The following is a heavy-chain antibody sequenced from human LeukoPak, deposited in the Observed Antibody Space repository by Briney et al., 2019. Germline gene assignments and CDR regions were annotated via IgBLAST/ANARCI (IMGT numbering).Heavy chain of an antibody. CDR3: AKEYYYYYGMDV. J-gene: IGHJ6*02. CDR1: GFTFSSYA. Sequence: GRSLRLSCAASGFTFSSYAMHWVRQAPGKGLEWVSAISGSGGSTYYADSVKGRFTISRDNSKNTLYLQMNSLRAEDTAVYYCAKEYYYYYGMDVWGQGTTVTVSS. V-gene: IGHV3-23*01. CDR2: ISGSGGST.